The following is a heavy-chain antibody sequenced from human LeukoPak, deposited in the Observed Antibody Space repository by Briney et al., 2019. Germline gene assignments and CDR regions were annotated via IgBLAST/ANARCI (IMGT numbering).Heavy chain of an antibody. D-gene: IGHD3-3*01. Sequence: SETLSLXCSVSGGSISSYYWSWIRRPAGKGREWIGRIYTTGNTDYNPSLKSRVTMSVDTSKNQFSLNLSSVTAADTAVYYCARDARGWSGFDYWGQGTLVTVSS. CDR1: GGSISSYY. V-gene: IGHV4-4*07. J-gene: IGHJ4*02. CDR2: IYTTGNT. CDR3: ARDARGWSGFDY.